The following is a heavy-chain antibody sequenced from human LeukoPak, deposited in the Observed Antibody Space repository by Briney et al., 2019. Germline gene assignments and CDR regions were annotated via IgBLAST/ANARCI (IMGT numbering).Heavy chain of an antibody. CDR3: ARLLIGTTTAFDI. J-gene: IGHJ3*02. CDR1: GGSISGYY. CDR2: VYTSGST. D-gene: IGHD1-7*01. V-gene: IGHV4-4*07. Sequence: SETLSLTCSVSGGSISGYYWTWIRQTAGKGLEWIGRVYTSGSTHYNPSLKTRLTMSVDTSKNQFSLKLSSVTAADTAVYYCARLLIGTTTAFDIWGQGTMVTVSS.